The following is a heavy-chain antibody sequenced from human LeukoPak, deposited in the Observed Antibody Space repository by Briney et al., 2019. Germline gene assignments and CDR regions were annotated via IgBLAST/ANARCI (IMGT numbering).Heavy chain of an antibody. CDR3: ARGREYKRMFDY. Sequence: SETLSLTCTVSGGSISSSSYYWGWIRQPPGKGLEWIGSIYYSGSPYYNPSLKSRVTISVDTSKNQFSLKLSSVTAADTAVYYCARGREYKRMFDYWGQGTLVTVSS. J-gene: IGHJ4*02. V-gene: IGHV4-39*01. D-gene: IGHD1-1*01. CDR2: IYYSGSP. CDR1: GGSISSSSYY.